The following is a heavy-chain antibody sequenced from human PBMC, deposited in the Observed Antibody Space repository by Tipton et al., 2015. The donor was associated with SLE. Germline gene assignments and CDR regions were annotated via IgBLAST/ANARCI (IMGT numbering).Heavy chain of an antibody. J-gene: IGHJ3*02. Sequence: TLSLTCAVSGGSISSGGYSWSWIRQPPGKGLEWIGYIYHSGSTYYNPSLKSRVTISVDRSKNQFSLKLSSVTAADTAVYYCAREGPLRLPDAFDIWGQGTMVTVSS. D-gene: IGHD4-11*01. V-gene: IGHV4-30-2*01. CDR2: IYHSGST. CDR1: GGSISSGGYS. CDR3: AREGPLRLPDAFDI.